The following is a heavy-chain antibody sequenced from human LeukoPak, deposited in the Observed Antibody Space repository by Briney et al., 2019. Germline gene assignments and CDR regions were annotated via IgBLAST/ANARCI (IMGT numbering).Heavy chain of an antibody. CDR3: ARAPLVLQYRWWFDP. CDR2: ISSSGSTI. CDR1: GFTFSSYA. J-gene: IGHJ5*02. Sequence: GGSLRLSCAASGFTFSSYAMSWVRQAPGKGLEWVSAISSSGSTIYYADSVKGRFTISRDNAKNSLYLQMNSLRVEDTAVYYCARAPLVLQYRWWFDPWGQGTLVTVSS. V-gene: IGHV3-48*04. D-gene: IGHD5-24*01.